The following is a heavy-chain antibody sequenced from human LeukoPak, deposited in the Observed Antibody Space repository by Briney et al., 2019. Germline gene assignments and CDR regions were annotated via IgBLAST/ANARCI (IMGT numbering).Heavy chain of an antibody. J-gene: IGHJ6*03. CDR3: ARHVVASWYYMDV. V-gene: IGHV1-2*02. Sequence: ASVKVSCKASGYTFTGYYMHWVRQAPGQGLEWMGWINPNSGGTNYAQKFQGRVTMTRDTSISTAYMELSRLISDDTAVYYCARHVVASWYYMDVWGKGTTVTVSS. D-gene: IGHD2-2*01. CDR1: GYTFTGYY. CDR2: INPNSGGT.